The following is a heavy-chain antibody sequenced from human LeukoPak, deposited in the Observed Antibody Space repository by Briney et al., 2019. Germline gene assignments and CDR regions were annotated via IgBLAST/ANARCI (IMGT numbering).Heavy chain of an antibody. D-gene: IGHD2/OR15-2a*01. CDR1: GGSFSGYY. J-gene: IGHJ3*02. CDR2: INHSGST. CDR3: ARLLSVHDAFDI. Sequence: PSETLSLTCAVYGGSFSGYYWSWIRQPPGKGLEWIGEINHSGSTNHNPSLKSRVTISVDTSKNQFSLKLSSVTAADTAVYYCARLLSVHDAFDIWGQGTMVTVSS. V-gene: IGHV4-34*01.